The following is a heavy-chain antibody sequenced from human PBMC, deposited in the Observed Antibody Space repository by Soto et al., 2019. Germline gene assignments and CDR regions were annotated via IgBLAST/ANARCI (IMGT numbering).Heavy chain of an antibody. CDR2: ISAYNGNT. CDR1: GYTFTSYG. Sequence: QVQLVQSGAEVKKPGASVKVSCKASGYTFTSYGISWVRQAPAQGLEWMGWISAYNGNTNYAQKLQGRVTMTTDTSTSTASVELRRVRSDETAVYYCARDGSRGYYDRSGWSLYWGQGTLVTVSS. J-gene: IGHJ4*02. V-gene: IGHV1-18*04. D-gene: IGHD3-22*01. CDR3: ARDGSRGYYDRSGWSLY.